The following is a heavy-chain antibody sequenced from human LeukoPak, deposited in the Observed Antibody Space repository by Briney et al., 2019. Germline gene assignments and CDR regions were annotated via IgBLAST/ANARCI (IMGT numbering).Heavy chain of an antibody. J-gene: IGHJ6*03. D-gene: IGHD3-10*01. CDR2: ISSSSSYI. V-gene: IGHV3-21*01. Sequence: GGSLRLSCAGSGFTFSSYSMNWVRQAPGKGLEWVSSISSSSSYIYYADSVKGRFTTSRYNAKNSLYLQMNSLRAEDTAVYYCAVYYGSGSYSHPYYYMDVWGKGTTVTISS. CDR3: AVYYGSGSYSHPYYYMDV. CDR1: GFTFSSYS.